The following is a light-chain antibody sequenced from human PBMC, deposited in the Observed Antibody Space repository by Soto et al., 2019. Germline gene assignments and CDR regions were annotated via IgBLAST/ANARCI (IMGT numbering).Light chain of an antibody. Sequence: EIVLTQSPGTLSLSPGERATLSCRASQSVSSSYLAWYQQKPGQAPRLLIYGASSRATGIPDRFVGSGSGTDFTLTISRLEPEDFAMYYCQQYGSSTFTFGPGTKVDIK. CDR2: GAS. CDR1: QSVSSSY. J-gene: IGKJ3*01. V-gene: IGKV3-20*01. CDR3: QQYGSSTFT.